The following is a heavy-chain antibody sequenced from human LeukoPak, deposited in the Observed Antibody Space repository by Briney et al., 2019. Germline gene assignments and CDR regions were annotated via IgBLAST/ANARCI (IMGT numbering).Heavy chain of an antibody. CDR3: TTDWQLWFGDIFDY. D-gene: IGHD3-10*01. Sequence: GGSLRLSCAASGFTFSNAWMSWVRQAPGKGLEWVGRIKSKTDGGTTDYAAPVKGRFTISRDDSKNTLYLQMNSLKTEDTAVYYCTTDWQLWFGDIFDYWGQGTLVTVSS. J-gene: IGHJ4*02. CDR1: GFTFSNAW. CDR2: IKSKTDGGTT. V-gene: IGHV3-15*01.